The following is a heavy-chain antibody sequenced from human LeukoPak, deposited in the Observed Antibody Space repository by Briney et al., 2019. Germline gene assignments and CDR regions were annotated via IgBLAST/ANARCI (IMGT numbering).Heavy chain of an antibody. V-gene: IGHV3-53*01. J-gene: IGHJ2*01. D-gene: IGHD1-26*01. Sequence: GGSQRLSCAASGFIVSTNYMGWVRQAPGKGLEWVSVIYNDDRTYFADSVKGRFAISRDNSKNTLYLQMNSLRAEDTAIYYCAKDRTVGASYWYFDLWGRGTLVTVSS. CDR2: IYNDDRT. CDR1: GFIVSTNY. CDR3: AKDRTVGASYWYFDL.